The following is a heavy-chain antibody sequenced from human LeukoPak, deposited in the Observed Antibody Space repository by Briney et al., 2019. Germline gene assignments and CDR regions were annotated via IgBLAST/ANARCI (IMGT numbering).Heavy chain of an antibody. J-gene: IGHJ4*02. V-gene: IGHV3-21*04. CDR2: ISSSSSYI. CDR3: AKGGSTAWTAVDY. Sequence: PGGSLRLSCVGSGFTFSSYAMHWVRQAPGKGLEWVSSISSSSSYIYYADSVKGRFTISRDNAKNSLYLQMNSLRADDTAVYYCAKGGSTAWTAVDYWGQGTLVTVSS. CDR1: GFTFSSYA. D-gene: IGHD2-2*01.